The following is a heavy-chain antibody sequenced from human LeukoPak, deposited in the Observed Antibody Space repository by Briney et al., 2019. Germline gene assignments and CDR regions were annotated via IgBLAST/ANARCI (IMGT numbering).Heavy chain of an antibody. V-gene: IGHV3-21*01. CDR2: ISSSSGYI. CDR3: ARDPNSSSWYEVDYYYMDV. CDR1: GFTFSSYS. J-gene: IGHJ6*03. Sequence: GGSLRLSCAASGFTFSSYSMNWVRQAPGKGLEWVSSISSSSGYIYYADSVKGRFTVSRDNSKNTLYLQMGSLRAEDMAVYYCARDPNSSSWYEVDYYYMDVWGKGTTVTVSS. D-gene: IGHD6-13*01.